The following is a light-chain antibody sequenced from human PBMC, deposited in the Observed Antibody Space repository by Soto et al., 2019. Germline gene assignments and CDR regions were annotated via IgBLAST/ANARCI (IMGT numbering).Light chain of an antibody. V-gene: IGKV1-5*03. J-gene: IGKJ2*01. Sequence: DIPMTQSPSTLSASVGDRVTITCRASQSIDSWLDWFQQKPGKAPKLLIYKAANVQSEISSRFSGSGSGTEFALTISSLQPDYFATYYCHQYNRYSYTCGQGTKLEIK. CDR3: HQYNRYSYT. CDR1: QSIDSW. CDR2: KAA.